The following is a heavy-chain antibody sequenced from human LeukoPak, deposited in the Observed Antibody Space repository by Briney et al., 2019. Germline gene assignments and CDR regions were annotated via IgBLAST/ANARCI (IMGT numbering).Heavy chain of an antibody. CDR2: ISSDSNYI. D-gene: IGHD2-15*01. Sequence: GGSLRLSCAASGFTFSSYSMNWVRQAPGKGLEWVSSISSDSNYIFYADSVQGRFTISRDNAENSLFLQMNSLRAEDTAVYYCEVVVVAATRGHAFDIWGQGTMVTVSS. CDR3: EVVVVAATRGHAFDI. V-gene: IGHV3-21*01. J-gene: IGHJ3*02. CDR1: GFTFSSYS.